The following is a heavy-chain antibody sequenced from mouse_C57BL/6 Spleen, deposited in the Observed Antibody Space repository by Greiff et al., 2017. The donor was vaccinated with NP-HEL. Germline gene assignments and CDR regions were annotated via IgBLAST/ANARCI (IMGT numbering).Heavy chain of an antibody. CDR2: IYPGSGST. J-gene: IGHJ4*01. Sequence: QVQLKQPGAELVKPGASVKMSCKASGYTFTSYWITWVKQRPGQGLEWIGDIYPGSGSTNYNEKFKSKATLTVDTSSSTAYMQLSSLTSEDSAVYFCARTPYYGSSFYAMDYWGQGTSVTVSS. D-gene: IGHD1-1*01. V-gene: IGHV1-55*01. CDR1: GYTFTSYW. CDR3: ARTPYYGSSFYAMDY.